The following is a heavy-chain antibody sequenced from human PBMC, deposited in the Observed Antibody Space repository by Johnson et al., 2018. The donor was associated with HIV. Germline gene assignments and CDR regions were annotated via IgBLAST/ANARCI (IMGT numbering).Heavy chain of an antibody. J-gene: IGHJ3*01. Sequence: QVQLVESGGGVVQPGRSLRLSCAASGFTFSSYGMHWVRQAPGKGLEWVAVIWYDGSNKYYADSVKGRFTISRDNSKNTLYLQMNSLRAEDTAVYYCAKDRRAAPAFDALYVWCQGTMVTVSS. CDR2: IWYDGSNK. D-gene: IGHD6-6*01. CDR3: AKDRRAAPAFDALYV. V-gene: IGHV3-33*06. CDR1: GFTFSSYG.